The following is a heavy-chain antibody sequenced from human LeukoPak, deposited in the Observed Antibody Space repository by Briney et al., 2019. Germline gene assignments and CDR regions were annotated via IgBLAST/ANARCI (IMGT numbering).Heavy chain of an antibody. D-gene: IGHD1-26*01. J-gene: IGHJ4*02. CDR1: GFTFSSFA. CDR3: AKGRKWELPLDY. Sequence: GGSLRLSCAASGFTFSSFAMSWVRQAPGKGLEWVSAISISGGSTYYADSVKGRFTISGDNSKNTLYLQMNSLRAEDTAVYYCAKGRKWELPLDYWGQGTLVTVSS. CDR2: ISISGGST. V-gene: IGHV3-23*01.